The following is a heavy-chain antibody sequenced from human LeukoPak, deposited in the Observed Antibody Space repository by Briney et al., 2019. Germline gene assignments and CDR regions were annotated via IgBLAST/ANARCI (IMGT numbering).Heavy chain of an antibody. CDR2: IYSGGKT. CDR1: GFTVSSND. V-gene: IGHV3-66*01. Sequence: GGSLRLSCAASGFTVSSNDMTWVRQTPGKGLERVSIIYSGGKTYCADSVKGRFTISRDNSKNTLYLQMNSLRAEDTAVFYCARDRPGDGYFDYWGQGTLVTVSS. CDR3: ARDRPGDGYFDY. J-gene: IGHJ4*02. D-gene: IGHD3-10*01.